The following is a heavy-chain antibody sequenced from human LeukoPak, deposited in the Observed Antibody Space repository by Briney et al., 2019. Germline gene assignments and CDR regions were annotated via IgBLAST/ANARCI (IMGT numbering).Heavy chain of an antibody. CDR3: ASCDFWSGYYLGY. Sequence: PSETLSLTCTVSGASISSSSYYWGWIRQPPGKGLEWIGSIYYSGNTYYNPSLKSRVTISVDTSKNQFSLKLTSVTAADTAVYYCASCDFWSGYYLGYWGQGALVTVSS. CDR2: IYYSGNT. D-gene: IGHD3-3*01. CDR1: GASISSSSYY. V-gene: IGHV4-39*01. J-gene: IGHJ4*02.